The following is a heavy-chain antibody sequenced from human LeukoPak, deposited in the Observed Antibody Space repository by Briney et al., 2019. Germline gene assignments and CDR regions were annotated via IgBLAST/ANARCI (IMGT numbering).Heavy chain of an antibody. J-gene: IGHJ6*02. CDR2: ISGSGGST. Sequence: GSLRLSCAASGFTFSSYAMSWVRQAPGKGLEWVSAISGSGGSTYYADSVKGLFTISRDNSKNTLYLQMNSLRAEDTAVYYCAKGYYYGSGSYYPFDVWGQGTTVTVSS. CDR3: AKGYYYGSGSYYPFDV. D-gene: IGHD3-10*01. V-gene: IGHV3-23*01. CDR1: GFTFSSYA.